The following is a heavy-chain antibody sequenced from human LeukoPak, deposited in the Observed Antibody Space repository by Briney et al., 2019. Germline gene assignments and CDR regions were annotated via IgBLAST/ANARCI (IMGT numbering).Heavy chain of an antibody. CDR3: ARDRFLVVVVAATPLWFDP. CDR2: INPNSGGT. J-gene: IGHJ5*02. D-gene: IGHD2-15*01. Sequence: ASVKVSCKASGYTFTGYYMHWVRQAPGQGLEWMGWINPNSGGTNYAQKFQGRVTMTRDTSISTAYMEPSRLRSDDTAVYYCARDRFLVVVVAATPLWFDPWGQGTLVTVTS. V-gene: IGHV1-2*02. CDR1: GYTFTGYY.